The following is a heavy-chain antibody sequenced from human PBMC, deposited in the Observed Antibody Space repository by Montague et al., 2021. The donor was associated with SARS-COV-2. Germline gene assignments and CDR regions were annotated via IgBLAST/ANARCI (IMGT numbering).Heavy chain of an antibody. Sequence: SETLSLTCAVYGGSFSAYYWNWIRQPPGKGLEWIGDINHSGRTXXXSSXXXRVTVSLDTSKNQFSLKLRSVTAADTAVYYCARAVRGVIILSPYYAMDVWGQGTSVTVSS. CDR2: INHSGRT. CDR1: GGSFSAYY. V-gene: IGHV4-34*01. D-gene: IGHD3-10*01. J-gene: IGHJ6*02. CDR3: ARAVRGVIILSPYYAMDV.